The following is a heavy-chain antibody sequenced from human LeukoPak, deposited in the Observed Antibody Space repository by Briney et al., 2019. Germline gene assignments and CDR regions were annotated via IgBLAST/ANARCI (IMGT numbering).Heavy chain of an antibody. D-gene: IGHD3-22*01. V-gene: IGHV3-64*01. J-gene: IGHJ4*02. Sequence: QPGGSLRLSCGASGFTFSSYSMHWVRLAPGKGLEYVSAISSNGGSTYYANSVKGRFTISRDNSKNTLYLQMGSLRAEDMAVYYCARGYYDSSGNYQGLFDFWGQGTLVTVSS. CDR2: ISSNGGST. CDR1: GFTFSSYS. CDR3: ARGYYDSSGNYQGLFDF.